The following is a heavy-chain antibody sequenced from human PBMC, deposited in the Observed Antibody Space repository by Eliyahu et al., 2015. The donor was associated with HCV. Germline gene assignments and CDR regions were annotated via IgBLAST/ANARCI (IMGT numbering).Heavy chain of an antibody. CDR1: GXXFTSYW. CDR3: ARHRSSGSGDAFDI. Sequence: EVQLVQSGAEVKXPGESLRISCKGXGXXFTSYWISXVXQMPGKGLXGXGRIDPSDSYTNYSPSFQGHVTISADKSISTAYLQWSSLKASDTAMYYCARHRSSGSGDAFDIWGQGTMVTVSS. D-gene: IGHD3-22*01. V-gene: IGHV5-10-1*01. J-gene: IGHJ3*02. CDR2: IDPSDSYT.